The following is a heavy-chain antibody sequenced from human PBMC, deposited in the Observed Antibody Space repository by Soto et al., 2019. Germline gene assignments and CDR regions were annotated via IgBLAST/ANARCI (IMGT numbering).Heavy chain of an antibody. Sequence: ASVKVSCKASGYTFTSYGISWVRQAPGQGLEWMGWISAYNGNTNYAQKLQGRVTMTTDTSTSTAYMELRSLRSDDTAVYYCAREWGDGYIQYDFDYWGQGTLVTVSS. V-gene: IGHV1-18*01. CDR1: GYTFTSYG. CDR2: ISAYNGNT. D-gene: IGHD5-12*01. CDR3: AREWGDGYIQYDFDY. J-gene: IGHJ4*02.